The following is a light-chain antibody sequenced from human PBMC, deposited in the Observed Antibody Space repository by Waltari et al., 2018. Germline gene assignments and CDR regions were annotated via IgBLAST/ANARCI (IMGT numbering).Light chain of an antibody. Sequence: EIVLTQSQGTLSLSPGDRATLSCRASQTVRAPYLAWYQQKPGHAPTLVIHDPSIRATGIPDRFSGSGSGTDFSLTISSLEPEDFAVYYCQQYDVSPLTFGGGTKVETK. CDR3: QQYDVSPLT. J-gene: IGKJ4*01. CDR2: DPS. V-gene: IGKV3-20*01. CDR1: QTVRAPY.